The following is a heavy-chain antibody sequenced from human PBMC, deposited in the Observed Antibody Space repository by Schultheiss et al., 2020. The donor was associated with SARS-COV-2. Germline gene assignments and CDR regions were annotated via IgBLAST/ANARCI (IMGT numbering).Heavy chain of an antibody. CDR1: GFTFSSYA. CDR2: ISYDGSNK. J-gene: IGHJ4*02. D-gene: IGHD1-26*01. Sequence: GGSLRLSCAASGFTFSSYAMHWVRQAPGKGLEWVAVISYDGSNKYYADSVKGRFTISRDNSKNTLYLQMNSLRAEDTAVYYCARIPLGSNAGFEFDYWGQGTLVTVSS. V-gene: IGHV3-30-3*01. CDR3: ARIPLGSNAGFEFDY.